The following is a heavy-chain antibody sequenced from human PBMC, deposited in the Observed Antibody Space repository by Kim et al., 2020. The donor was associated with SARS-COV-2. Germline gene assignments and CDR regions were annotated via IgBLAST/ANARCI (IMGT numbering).Heavy chain of an antibody. CDR3: ARGGALTEDY. Sequence: SYADSVKGRVTISRDNAKNTLYLPMNSLRAEDTAVYYCARGGALTEDYWGQGTLVTVSS. V-gene: IGHV3-74*01. J-gene: IGHJ4*02. D-gene: IGHD2-21*02.